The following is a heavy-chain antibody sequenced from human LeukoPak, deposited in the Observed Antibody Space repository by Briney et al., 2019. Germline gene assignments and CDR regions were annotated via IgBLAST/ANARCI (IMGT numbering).Heavy chain of an antibody. J-gene: IGHJ5*02. V-gene: IGHV4-61*01. CDR3: ARAGIAVAGDRAGRPRRYNWFDP. CDR1: GGSVSSGSYY. D-gene: IGHD6-19*01. Sequence: PSETLSLTCTVSGGSVSSGSYYWSWIRQPPGKGLEWIGEINHSGSTNYNPSLKSRVTISVDTSKNQFSLKLSSVTAADTAVYYCARAGIAVAGDRAGRPRRYNWFDPWGQGTLVTVSS. CDR2: INHSGST.